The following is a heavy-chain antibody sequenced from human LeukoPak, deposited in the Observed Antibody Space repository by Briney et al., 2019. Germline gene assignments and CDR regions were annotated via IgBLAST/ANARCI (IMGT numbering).Heavy chain of an antibody. CDR1: GGSFSGYY. CDR2: INHSGST. D-gene: IGHD5-18*01. J-gene: IGHJ4*02. CDR3: ARRQLWHTRYYYFDS. V-gene: IGHV4-34*01. Sequence: SETLSLTCAVYGGSFSGYYWSWIRQPPGKGLEWIGEINHSGSTNYNPSLKSRVTISVDTSKNQFSLKLSSVTAADTAVYYCARRQLWHTRYYYFDSWGQGTLVTVSS.